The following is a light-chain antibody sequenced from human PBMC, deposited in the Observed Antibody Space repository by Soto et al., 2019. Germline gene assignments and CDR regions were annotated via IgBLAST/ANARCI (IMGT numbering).Light chain of an antibody. V-gene: IGLV2-14*01. Sequence: QSALTQPASVSGSPGQSITLSCTGANSDVANYDYVSWYRQYPGLAPQVIISEVTNRPSVISDRFSGSKSANTAYLTISGLQPEDEADYYCCSHTISGAPVFGGGTKLTAL. CDR2: EVT. CDR1: NSDVANYDY. CDR3: CSHTISGAPV. J-gene: IGLJ2*01.